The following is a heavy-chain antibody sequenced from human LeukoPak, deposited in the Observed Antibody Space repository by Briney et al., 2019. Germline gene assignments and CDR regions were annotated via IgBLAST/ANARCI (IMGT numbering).Heavy chain of an antibody. Sequence: GGSLRLSCAASGFTFSSYAMSWVRQAPGKGLEWVSAISGSGGSTYYADSVKGRFTISRDNSKDTLYLQMNSLRAEDTAVYYCARARGSYSRYYFDYWGQGTLVTVSS. CDR1: GFTFSSYA. D-gene: IGHD1-26*01. V-gene: IGHV3-23*01. CDR2: ISGSGGST. CDR3: ARARGSYSRYYFDY. J-gene: IGHJ4*02.